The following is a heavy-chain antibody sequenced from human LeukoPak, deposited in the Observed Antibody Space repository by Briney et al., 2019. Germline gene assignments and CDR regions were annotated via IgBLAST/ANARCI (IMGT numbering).Heavy chain of an antibody. Sequence: PGGSLRLSCAASGFSFSTYSMNWVRQAPGKGLEWVSSITGSSSTIYYADSVKGRFTISRDNAKNSLYLQMNSLRAEDTAVYYCARVHYSYGATPHYDYWGQGTLVTVSS. V-gene: IGHV3-48*04. J-gene: IGHJ4*02. CDR2: ITGSSSTI. CDR1: GFSFSTYS. CDR3: ARVHYSYGATPHYDY. D-gene: IGHD5-18*01.